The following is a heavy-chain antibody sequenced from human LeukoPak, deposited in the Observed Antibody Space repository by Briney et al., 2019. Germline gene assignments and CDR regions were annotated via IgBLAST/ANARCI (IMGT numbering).Heavy chain of an antibody. J-gene: IGHJ4*02. Sequence: SVKVSCKASGCTFSSYAISWVRQAPGQGLEWMGGIIPIFGTANYAQKFQGRVTITADESTSTAYMELSSLRSEDTAVYYCARSAFPTAMGIIYWGQGTLVTVSS. D-gene: IGHD5-18*01. CDR1: GCTFSSYA. CDR2: IIPIFGTA. CDR3: ARSAFPTAMGIIY. V-gene: IGHV1-69*13.